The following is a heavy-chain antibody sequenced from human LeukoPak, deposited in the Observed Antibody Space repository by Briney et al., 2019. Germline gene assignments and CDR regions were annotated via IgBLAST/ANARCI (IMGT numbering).Heavy chain of an antibody. CDR1: GFTVSSHY. Sequence: PGGSLRLSCAASGFTVSSHYMSWVRHAPGKGLEWVSVIYSGGSTYYADSVKGRFTISRDNSKNTLYLQMNSLRAEDTAVYYCAKSGSYFAFDIWGQGTMVTVSS. D-gene: IGHD1-26*01. V-gene: IGHV3-53*01. CDR2: IYSGGST. CDR3: AKSGSYFAFDI. J-gene: IGHJ3*02.